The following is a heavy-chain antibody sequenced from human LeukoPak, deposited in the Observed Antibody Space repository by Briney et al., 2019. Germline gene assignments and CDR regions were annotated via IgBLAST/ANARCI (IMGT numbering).Heavy chain of an antibody. J-gene: IGHJ6*02. CDR3: ARLPILTGNYYYYGMDA. CDR1: GGSISSSSYY. V-gene: IGHV4-39*01. D-gene: IGHD3-9*01. Sequence: PSETLSLTCTVSGGSISSSSYYWGWIRQPPGKGLEWIGSIYYSGSTYYNPSLKSRVTISVDTSKNQFSLKLSSVTAADTAVYYCARLPILTGNYYYYGMDAWGQGTTVTVSS. CDR2: IYYSGST.